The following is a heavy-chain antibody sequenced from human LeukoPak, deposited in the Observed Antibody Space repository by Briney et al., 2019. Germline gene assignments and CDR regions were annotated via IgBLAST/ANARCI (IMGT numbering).Heavy chain of an antibody. V-gene: IGHV3-21*04. J-gene: IGHJ4*02. Sequence: GGSLRLSCAVSGFTFSSYSMNWVRQAPGKGLEWVSYISTSSSYIYYADSVKGRLTISRDHSKNTVYLQMNSLRAEDTAVYYCAKEDAGRIAGAAPRHWGQGTLVTVSS. CDR1: GFTFSSYS. CDR3: AKEDAGRIAGAAPRH. D-gene: IGHD1-26*01. CDR2: ISTSSSYI.